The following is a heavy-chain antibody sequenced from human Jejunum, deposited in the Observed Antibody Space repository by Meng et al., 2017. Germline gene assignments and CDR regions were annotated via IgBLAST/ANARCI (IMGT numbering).Heavy chain of an antibody. V-gene: IGHV4-4*07. Sequence: QVSCKGWVPGRVYDSATLSVPGTASGGPISRYNWTRIRQPAGKGLEWIGRIYTSGSTNYNASLESRLTISLDTSKNQISLILTSVTAADAGVYYCARDAANIGAYYGPFDSWGQGTLVTVSS. J-gene: IGHJ4*02. D-gene: IGHD1-26*01. CDR3: ARDAANIGAYYGPFDS. CDR1: GGPISRYN. CDR2: IYTSGST.